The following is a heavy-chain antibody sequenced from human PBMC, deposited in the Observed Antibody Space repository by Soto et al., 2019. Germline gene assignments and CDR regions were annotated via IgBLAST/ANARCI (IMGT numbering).Heavy chain of an antibody. CDR1: GGSISSSSYF. CDR2: IYYSGST. J-gene: IGHJ5*02. CDR3: ARHPSDFWFDP. D-gene: IGHD2-21*02. Sequence: QLQLQESGPGLVKPSETLSLTCSVSGGSISSSSYFWGWIRQPPGKGLEWIGSIYYSGSTYYNPSLKSRVTVSVDTSKNQFSLKLSSVTAADTAVSYCARHPSDFWFDPWGQGTLVTVSS. V-gene: IGHV4-39*01.